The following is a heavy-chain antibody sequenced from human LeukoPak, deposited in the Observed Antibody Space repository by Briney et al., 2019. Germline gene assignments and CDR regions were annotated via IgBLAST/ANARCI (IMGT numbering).Heavy chain of an antibody. CDR3: ARLSIVVVPAAISVFDP. V-gene: IGHV4-61*01. J-gene: IGHJ5*02. D-gene: IGHD2-2*02. Sequence: SETLSLTCTVSGGSVSSGTYYWSWIRQPPGKGLEWIGYIYYSGSTNYNPSLKSRVTISVDTSKNQFSLKLSSVTAADTAVYYCARLSIVVVPAAISVFDPWGQGTLVTVSS. CDR1: GGSVSSGTYY. CDR2: IYYSGST.